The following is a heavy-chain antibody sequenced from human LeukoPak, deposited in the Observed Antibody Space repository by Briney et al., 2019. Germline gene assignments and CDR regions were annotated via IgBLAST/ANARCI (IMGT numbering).Heavy chain of an antibody. J-gene: IGHJ6*02. CDR2: ISHSGST. CDR3: ARVDRSYYGMDV. D-gene: IGHD2-2*03. Sequence: PSETLSLTCAVSGGSISSGGYSWSWIRQPPGKGLEWIGYISHSGSTYYNPSLKSRVTMSVDTSKNQFSLKLSSVTAADTAVYYCARVDRSYYGMDVWGQGTTVTVSS. V-gene: IGHV4-30-2*01. CDR1: GGSISSGGYS.